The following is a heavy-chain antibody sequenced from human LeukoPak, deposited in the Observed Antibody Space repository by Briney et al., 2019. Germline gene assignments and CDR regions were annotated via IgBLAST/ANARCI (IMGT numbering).Heavy chain of an antibody. CDR3: ARDNYGSGSYPPYFDY. D-gene: IGHD3-10*01. J-gene: IGHJ4*02. Sequence: GGSLRLSCAASGFTFSSYSMSWVRQAPGKGLEWVSSISSSSSYIYYADSVKGRFTISRDNAKNSLYLQMNSLRAEDTAVYYCARDNYGSGSYPPYFDYWGQGTLVTVSS. CDR1: GFTFSSYS. CDR2: ISSSSSYI. V-gene: IGHV3-21*01.